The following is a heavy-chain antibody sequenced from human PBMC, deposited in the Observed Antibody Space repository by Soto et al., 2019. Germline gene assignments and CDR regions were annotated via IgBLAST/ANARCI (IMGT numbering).Heavy chain of an antibody. CDR2: ISGSGGST. J-gene: IGHJ6*02. CDR1: GFTFSSYA. D-gene: IGHD6-13*01. V-gene: IGHV3-23*01. CDR3: AKDLVSSSWRGHYYGMDV. Sequence: HPGGSLRLSCAASGFTFSSYAMSWVRQAPGKGLEWVSAISGSGGSTYYADSVKGRFTISRDNSKNTLYLQMNSLRAEDTAVYYCAKDLVSSSWRGHYYGMDVWGQGTTVTVSS.